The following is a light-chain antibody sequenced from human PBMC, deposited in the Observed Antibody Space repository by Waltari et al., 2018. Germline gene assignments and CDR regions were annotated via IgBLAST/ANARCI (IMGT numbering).Light chain of an antibody. CDR1: STDLASYNL. V-gene: IGLV2-23*01. J-gene: IGLJ1*01. CDR2: EAT. CDR3: CSYTGSSTSYG. Sequence: QSALSQPASVSGSPGQSLTITCTGASTDLASYNLVAWYQHHPTRAPTLIIYEATKRPSGISHRFSGAKAGATASLRISGLQADDEADYYCCSYTGSSTSYGCGGGTKVTVL.